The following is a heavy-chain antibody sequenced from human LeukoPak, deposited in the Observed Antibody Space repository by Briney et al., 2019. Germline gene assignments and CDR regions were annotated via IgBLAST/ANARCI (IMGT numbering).Heavy chain of an antibody. CDR2: IYSGGST. J-gene: IGHJ6*02. D-gene: IGHD4-4*01. CDR3: ARDRAVTSTKIYGMDV. CDR1: GFTVSSNY. V-gene: IGHV3-53*04. Sequence: GGSLRLSCAASGFTVSSNYMSWVRQAPGKGLEWVSVIYSGGSTYCADSVKGRFTISRHNSKNTLYLQMNSLRAEDTAVYYCARDRAVTSTKIYGMDVWGQGTTVTVSS.